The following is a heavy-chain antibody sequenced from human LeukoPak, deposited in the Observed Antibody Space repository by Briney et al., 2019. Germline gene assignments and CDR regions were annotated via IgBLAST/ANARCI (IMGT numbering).Heavy chain of an antibody. J-gene: IGHJ4*02. CDR1: GFTFSTYG. D-gene: IGHD2-15*01. Sequence: GGSLRLSCAASGFTFSTYGMYWVRQAPGKGLEYVSSISSNGNTYYANSVKGRFTISRDNPKNTLYLQMGSLRAEDTAIYYCTRKTPGRTPFDYWGQGILVTVSS. CDR2: ISSNGNT. CDR3: TRKTPGRTPFDY. V-gene: IGHV3-64*01.